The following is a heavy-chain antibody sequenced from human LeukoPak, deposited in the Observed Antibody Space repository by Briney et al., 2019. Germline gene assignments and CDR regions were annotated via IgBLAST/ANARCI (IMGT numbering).Heavy chain of an antibody. D-gene: IGHD3-16*01. CDR2: IRHDGSIK. V-gene: IGHV3-30*02. Sequence: QAGGSLRLSCAASGFVFSTYGMYWLRQAPGKGLEGVAFIRHDGSIKNYADSVKGRSTISRDNSKNTLYLQMNSLRAEDTAVYYCAKDSLADIDYWGQGTLVTVSS. CDR1: GFVFSTYG. J-gene: IGHJ4*02. CDR3: AKDSLADIDY.